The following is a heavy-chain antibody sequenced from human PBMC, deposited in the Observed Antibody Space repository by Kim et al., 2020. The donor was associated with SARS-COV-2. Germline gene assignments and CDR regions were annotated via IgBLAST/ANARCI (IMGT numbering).Heavy chain of an antibody. CDR2: IYHSGST. J-gene: IGHJ4*02. CDR3: ARDDVVVPAAMPFIYDILTGYYRGFDY. CDR1: GYSISSGYY. Sequence: SETLSLTCTVSGYSISSGYYWGWIRQPPGKGLAWIGSIYHSGSTYYNPSLKSRVTISVDTSKNQFSLKLSSVTAADTAVYYCARDDVVVPAAMPFIYDILTGYYRGFDYWGQETLVTVSS. V-gene: IGHV4-38-2*02. D-gene: IGHD3-9*01.